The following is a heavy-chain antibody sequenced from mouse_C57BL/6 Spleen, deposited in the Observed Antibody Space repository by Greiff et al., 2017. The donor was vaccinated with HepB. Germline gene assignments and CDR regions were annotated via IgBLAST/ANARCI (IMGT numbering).Heavy chain of an antibody. D-gene: IGHD1-1*01. J-gene: IGHJ1*03. CDR2: INYDGSST. CDR3: ARKEITTGYFDV. V-gene: IGHV5-16*01. CDR1: GFTFSDYY. Sequence: EVMLVEPEGGLVQPGSSMKLSCTASGFTFSDYYMAWVRQVPKKGLEWVANINYDGSSTYYLDSLKSRFIISRDNAKNILYLQMSSLKSEDTATYYCARKEITTGYFDVWGTGTTVTVSS.